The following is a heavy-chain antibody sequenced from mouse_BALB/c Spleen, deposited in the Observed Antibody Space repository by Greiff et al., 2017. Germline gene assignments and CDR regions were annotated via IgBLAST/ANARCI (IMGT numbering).Heavy chain of an antibody. CDR2: ISYSGST. J-gene: IGHJ2*01. CDR1: GYSITSDYA. D-gene: IGHD1-2*01. Sequence: DVQLVESGPGLVKPSQSLSLTCTVTGYSITSDYAWNWIRQFPGNKLEWMGYISYSGSTSYNPSLKSRISITRDTSKNQFFLQLNSVTTEDTATYYCARDYGYYFDYWGQGTTLTVSS. V-gene: IGHV3-2*02. CDR3: ARDYGYYFDY.